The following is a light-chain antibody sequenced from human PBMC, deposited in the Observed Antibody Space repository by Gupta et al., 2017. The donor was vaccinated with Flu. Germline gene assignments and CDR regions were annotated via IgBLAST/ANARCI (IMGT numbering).Light chain of an antibody. CDR1: SSDVGGYNY. CDR2: EVI. CDR3: SSYTRRNSWE. Sequence: QSALTQPASVSGSPGQSITISCTGTSSDVGGYNYVSWYQHHPGKEPKLMMDEVINRPSGVSKRCSGSKSGTKAYLNNSGLQAEDDADYYCSSYTRRNSWEVGGGTKMTVL. J-gene: IGLJ3*02. V-gene: IGLV2-14*01.